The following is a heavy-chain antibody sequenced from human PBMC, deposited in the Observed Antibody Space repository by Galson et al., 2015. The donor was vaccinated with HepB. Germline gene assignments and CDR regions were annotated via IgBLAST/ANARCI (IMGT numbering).Heavy chain of an antibody. Sequence: SLRLSCAASGFTFSSYWMSWVRQAPGKGLEWVANIKQDGSEKYYVDSVKGRFTISRDNAKNSLYLQMNSLRAEDTAVYYCARDDVLLWFGELQSYYGMDVWGQGTTVTVSS. CDR2: IKQDGSEK. D-gene: IGHD3-10*01. V-gene: IGHV3-7*03. CDR1: GFTFSSYW. J-gene: IGHJ6*02. CDR3: ARDDVLLWFGELQSYYGMDV.